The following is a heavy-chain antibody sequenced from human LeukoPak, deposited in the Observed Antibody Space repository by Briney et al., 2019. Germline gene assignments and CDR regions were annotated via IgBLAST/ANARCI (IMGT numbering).Heavy chain of an antibody. Sequence: GGALRLSCAASGFTFRNDWMSGLRQAPGKGLDGVGRIKSKTDGGTTDDAAPVKGRFTISRDDSKNTLYLQMNRLKTEDTAVYYCTPLIIPAGGATAIPYWGQGTLVTVPS. CDR3: TPLIIPAGGATAIPY. CDR1: GFTFRNDW. D-gene: IGHD2-21*02. CDR2: IKSKTDGGTT. J-gene: IGHJ4*02. V-gene: IGHV3-15*01.